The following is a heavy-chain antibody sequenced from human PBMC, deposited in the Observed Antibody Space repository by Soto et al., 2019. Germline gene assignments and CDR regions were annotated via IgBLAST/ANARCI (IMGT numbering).Heavy chain of an antibody. V-gene: IGHV3-23*01. D-gene: IGHD3-16*01. CDR2: ISGSGGGT. Sequence: GGSLRLSCAASGFTFSSYAMSWVRQAPGKGLEWVSAISGSGGGTYYADSVRGRCTISRDSSRNTLYLQMNTLRAEDTAVYYCAKDAYLWYFALWGRGTLVTVSS. CDR1: GFTFSSYA. CDR3: AKDAYLWYFAL. J-gene: IGHJ2*01.